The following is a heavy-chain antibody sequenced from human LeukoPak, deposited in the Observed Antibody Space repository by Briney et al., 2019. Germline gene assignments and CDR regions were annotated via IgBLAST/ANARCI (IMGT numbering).Heavy chain of an antibody. CDR3: ARASEARDAFDI. V-gene: IGHV4-61*02. J-gene: IGHJ3*02. Sequence: SQTPSLTCTVSGGSISSGSYYWSWIRQPAGKGLEWIGRIYTSGSTNYNPSLKSRVTMSVDTSKNQFSLKLSSVTAADTAVYYCARASEARDAFDIWGQGTMVTVSS. CDR1: GGSISSGSYY. CDR2: IYTSGST.